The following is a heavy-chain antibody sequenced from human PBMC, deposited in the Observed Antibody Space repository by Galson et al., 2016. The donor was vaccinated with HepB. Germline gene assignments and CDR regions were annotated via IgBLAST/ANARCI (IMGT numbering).Heavy chain of an antibody. CDR1: GASFGDFS. Sequence: SETLSLTCAVSGASFGDFSWSWIRQSPGKGLEWIGEINDGGSANYSPSLKTRVTISIDTSKNQFSLNLSSVTAADTAIYYCVRERLLRYFDLFPSGDYGMDVGGQGTTVTGS. J-gene: IGHJ6*02. CDR2: INDGGSA. V-gene: IGHV4-34*01. CDR3: VRERLLRYFDLFPSGDYGMDV. D-gene: IGHD3-9*01.